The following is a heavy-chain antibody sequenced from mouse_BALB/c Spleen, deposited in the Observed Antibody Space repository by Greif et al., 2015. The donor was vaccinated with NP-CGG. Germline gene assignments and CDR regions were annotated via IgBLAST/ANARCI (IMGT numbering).Heavy chain of an antibody. CDR3: ASGYGTSDAMDY. J-gene: IGHJ4*01. V-gene: IGHV1-80*01. Sequence: QVQLQQSGAELVRPGSSVKIPCKASGYACSSYWMNWVKQRPGQGLEWIGRIYPGDGDTNYNGKLKGKATLTADKSSSTAYMQLSSLTSGDSAVYFCASGYGTSDAMDYWGQGTSVTVSS. D-gene: IGHD2-10*02. CDR2: IYPGDGDT. CDR1: GYACSSYW.